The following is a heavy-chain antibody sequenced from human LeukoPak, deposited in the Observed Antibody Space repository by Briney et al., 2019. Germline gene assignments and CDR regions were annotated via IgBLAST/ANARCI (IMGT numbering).Heavy chain of an antibody. CDR3: ARDRPGDYGSGNNNWFDP. V-gene: IGHV4-39*07. CDR1: GGSISSSSYY. J-gene: IGHJ5*02. CDR2: IYYSGST. Sequence: PSETLSLTCTVSGGSISSSSYYWGWIRQPPGKGLEWIGSIYYSGSTYYNPSLKSRVTISVDTSKNQFSLKLSSVTAADTAVYYCARDRPGDYGSGNNNWFDPWGQGTLVTVSS. D-gene: IGHD3-10*01.